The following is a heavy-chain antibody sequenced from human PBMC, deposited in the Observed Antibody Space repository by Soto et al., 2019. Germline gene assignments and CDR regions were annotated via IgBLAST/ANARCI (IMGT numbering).Heavy chain of an antibody. Sequence: SETLSLTCTVSGGSVSRGSYYWSWIRQPPGKGLEWIGYIYYSGSTNYNPSLKSRVTISVDTSKNQFSLKLSSVTAADTAVYYCAFGPDPGYYYGMDVWGQGTTVT. CDR1: GGSVSRGSYY. CDR3: AFGPDPGYYYGMDV. CDR2: IYYSGST. D-gene: IGHD3-3*01. V-gene: IGHV4-61*01. J-gene: IGHJ6*02.